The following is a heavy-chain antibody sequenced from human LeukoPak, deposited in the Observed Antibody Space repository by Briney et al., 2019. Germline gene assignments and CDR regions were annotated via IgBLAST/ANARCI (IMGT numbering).Heavy chain of an antibody. J-gene: IGHJ4*02. CDR3: ARRDSSGYYYNFDF. V-gene: IGHV5-51*01. CDR1: GYSFTSYW. CDR2: IYPGDSDT. D-gene: IGHD3-22*01. Sequence: GESLKISCKGSGYSFTSYWISWVRQMPGKGLEWMGIIYPGDSDTRYSPSFQGQVTISADRSISTAHLQWSSLKASDTAMYYCARRDSSGYYYNFDFWGQGTLVTVSS.